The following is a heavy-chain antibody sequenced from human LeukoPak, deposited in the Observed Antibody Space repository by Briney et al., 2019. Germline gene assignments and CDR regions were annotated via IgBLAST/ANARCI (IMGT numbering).Heavy chain of an antibody. D-gene: IGHD6-13*01. Sequence: APVKVSCKPSGYSFSNYDINWVRRRQAFGQGAEWMGGMNPHRGDTGSPERFRGRISMTWDTSTNTAYLEVTDLTSDDTAVYYCARGPGPDSWTAEYFQHWGQGTLVTVSS. V-gene: IGHV1-8*02. CDR1: GYSFSNYD. J-gene: IGHJ1*01. CDR2: MNPHRGDT. CDR3: ARGPGPDSWTAEYFQH.